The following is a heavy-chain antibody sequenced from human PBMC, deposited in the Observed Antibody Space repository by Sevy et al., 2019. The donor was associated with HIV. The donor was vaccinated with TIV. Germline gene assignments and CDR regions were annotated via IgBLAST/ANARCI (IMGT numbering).Heavy chain of an antibody. CDR2: IIPILGIP. Sequence: ASVKVSCKASGGTFSTYGINWVRQAPGQGLEWMGGIIPILGIPNYAQNFQGRVTITADTSTSTAYMELISLRSEDTAVYYCARDNYGDFLGLFDLWGRGTLVTVSS. D-gene: IGHD4-17*01. V-gene: IGHV1-69*10. CDR3: ARDNYGDFLGLFDL. CDR1: GGTFSTYG. J-gene: IGHJ2*01.